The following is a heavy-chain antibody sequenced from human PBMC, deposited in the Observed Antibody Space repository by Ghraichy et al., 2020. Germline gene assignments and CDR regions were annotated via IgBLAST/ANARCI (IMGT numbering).Heavy chain of an antibody. D-gene: IGHD2-2*01. CDR1: GFTFDIAW. V-gene: IGHV3-15*06. CDR3: TADRYCSSTTCPLTIDF. J-gene: IGHJ4*02. Sequence: GGGGRLSCTVSGFTFDIAWMSWVRQAPGKGLEWVGHIKSRRDGGTSTYAAAVKGRFTISRDDSKFTLFLEMNSLKTEDTGLYYCTADRYCSSTTCPLTIDFWGQGTLVTVSS. CDR2: IKSRRDGGTS.